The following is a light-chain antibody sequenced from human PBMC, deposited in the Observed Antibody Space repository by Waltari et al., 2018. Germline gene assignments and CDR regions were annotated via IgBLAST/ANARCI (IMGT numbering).Light chain of an antibody. V-gene: IGKV3-20*01. J-gene: IGKJ1*01. CDR3: QQHGTLPAT. CDR1: QTVGSSS. Sequence: EIVLTQSPGTASLSPGERVTLSCRASQTVGSSSLAWYQQKPGRAPRLVIYRASRRATGSPDRCSGSGSVIDSSLTISRLEPEDFAVYYCQQHGTLPATFGQGTKVEIK. CDR2: RAS.